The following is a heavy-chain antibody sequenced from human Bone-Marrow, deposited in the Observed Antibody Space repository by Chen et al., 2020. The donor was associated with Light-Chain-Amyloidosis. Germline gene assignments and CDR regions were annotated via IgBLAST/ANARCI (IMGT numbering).Heavy chain of an antibody. V-gene: IGHV3-21*02. CDR2: ISSSSSYI. CDR1: GSTVTSDS. D-gene: IGHD3-22*01. CDR3: ARNGGGPYDSRGYQGDYYSLDV. Sequence: EVQLVESGGGQVKPGGYPRRTCAGAGSTVTSDSVNWVGQAPGNVLEWVPSISSSSSYIYYADSLKGRFTISRDNARKSLFLEMNTVRVDDTAVYYCARNGGGPYDSRGYQGDYYSLDVWGQGTTVTVSS. J-gene: IGHJ6*02.